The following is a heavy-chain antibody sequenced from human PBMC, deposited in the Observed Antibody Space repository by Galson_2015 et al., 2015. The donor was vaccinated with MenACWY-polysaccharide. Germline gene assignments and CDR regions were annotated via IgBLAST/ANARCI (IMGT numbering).Heavy chain of an antibody. CDR1: GYTFSSYA. V-gene: IGHV1-3*01. CDR3: ATVRVAIVAHNYYYNGMDV. J-gene: IGHJ6*02. CDR2: INPGNGNT. D-gene: IGHD6-6*01. Sequence: SVKVSCKASGYTFSSYAMHWVRQAPGQRLEWMGWINPGNGNTKYSQKFQGRVTITRDTSAATAYMELSSLRSEDTAVYYCATVRVAIVAHNYYYNGMDVWGQGTTVTVSS.